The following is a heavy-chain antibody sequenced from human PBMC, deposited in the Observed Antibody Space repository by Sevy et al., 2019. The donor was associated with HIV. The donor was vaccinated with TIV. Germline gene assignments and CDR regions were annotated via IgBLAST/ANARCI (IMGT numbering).Heavy chain of an antibody. D-gene: IGHD5-18*01. CDR1: GFTFSSYS. CDR3: ARDRGVDTAPLGWFDP. J-gene: IGHJ5*02. CDR2: ISGLSNYI. V-gene: IGHV3-21*01. Sequence: GGSLRLSCAASGFTFSSYSMNWVRQAPGKGLEWVSFISGLSNYIYYADSVKGRFTISRDNAKNSVYLQMNSLRAEDTALYYCARDRGVDTAPLGWFDPWGQGTPVTVSS.